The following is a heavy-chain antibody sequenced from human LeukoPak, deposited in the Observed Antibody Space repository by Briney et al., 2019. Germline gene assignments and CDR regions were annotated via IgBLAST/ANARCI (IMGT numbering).Heavy chain of an antibody. J-gene: IGHJ6*02. D-gene: IGHD3-10*01. V-gene: IGHV4-34*01. Sequence: SETLSLTCAVYGGSFSGYYWSWIRQPPGKGLEWIGEINHSGSTNYNPSLKSRVTISVDTSKNQFSLKLSSVTAADTAVYYCARGRLLWFGKIYYYYGMDVWGQGTTVTVSS. CDR1: GGSFSGYY. CDR2: INHSGST. CDR3: ARGRLLWFGKIYYYYGMDV.